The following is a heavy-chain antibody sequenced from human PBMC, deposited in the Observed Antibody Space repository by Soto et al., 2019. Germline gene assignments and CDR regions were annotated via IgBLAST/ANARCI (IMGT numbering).Heavy chain of an antibody. CDR3: AREGVTPSYYYYYGMDV. CDR1: RGPISSGRYY. Sequence: SEPLSLTCTVSRGPISSGRYYWSWIRQHPGKGLEWIGYIYYSGSTYYNPSLKSRVTISVDTSKNQFSLKLSSVTAADTAVYYCAREGVTPSYYYYYGMDVWVQGTTVT. D-gene: IGHD5-18*01. CDR2: IYYSGST. V-gene: IGHV4-31*03. J-gene: IGHJ6*02.